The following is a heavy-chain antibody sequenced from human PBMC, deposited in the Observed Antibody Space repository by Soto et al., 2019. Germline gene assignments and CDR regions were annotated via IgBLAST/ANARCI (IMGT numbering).Heavy chain of an antibody. V-gene: IGHV6-1*01. D-gene: IGHD7-27*01. CDR1: GDSVSRNSAA. CDR2: TYYRSEWYN. CDR3: ARGNAGVFDY. J-gene: IGHJ4*02. Sequence: SQTLSLTCAISGDSVSRNSAAWNWIRQPPSRGLEWLGRTYYRSEWYNDYAVSVKGRLSINPDTSKNRFSLQLNSVTPEDTAVYFCARGNAGVFDYWGQGTPVTVSS.